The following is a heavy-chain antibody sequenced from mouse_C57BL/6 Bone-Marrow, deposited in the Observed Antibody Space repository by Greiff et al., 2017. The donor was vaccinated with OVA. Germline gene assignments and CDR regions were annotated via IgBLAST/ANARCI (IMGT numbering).Heavy chain of an antibody. CDR1: GYAFSSSW. CDR2: IYPGDGDT. D-gene: IGHD3-2*02. Sequence: QVQLKQSGPELVKPGASVKISCKASGYAFSSSWMNWVKQRPGKGLEWIGRIYPGDGDTNYNGKFKGKATLTADKSSSTAYMQLSSLTSEDSAVYCCARYGTAQAPFAYWGQGTLVTVSA. J-gene: IGHJ3*01. V-gene: IGHV1-82*01. CDR3: ARYGTAQAPFAY.